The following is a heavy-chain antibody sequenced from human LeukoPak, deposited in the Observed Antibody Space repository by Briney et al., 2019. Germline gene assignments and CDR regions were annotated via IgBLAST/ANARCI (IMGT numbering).Heavy chain of an antibody. J-gene: IGHJ4*02. Sequence: GGSLRLSCAASGFTVSSSYMRWVRQAPGKGLEWVSLIYSGGSTYYAASVKGRFTISRDNSKNTLYLQMNSLRPEDTAVYYCAKGYNYAYEYWGQGTLVTVSS. D-gene: IGHD5-18*01. CDR3: AKGYNYAYEY. CDR2: IYSGGST. CDR1: GFTVSSSY. V-gene: IGHV3-53*01.